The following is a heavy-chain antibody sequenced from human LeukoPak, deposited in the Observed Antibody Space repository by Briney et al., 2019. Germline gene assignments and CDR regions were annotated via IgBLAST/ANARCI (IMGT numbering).Heavy chain of an antibody. V-gene: IGHV1-8*01. CDR1: GYTFTSYD. Sequence: ASVKVSCKASGYTFTSYDINWVRQATGQGLEWMGWMNPNSGNTGYAQKFQGRVTMTRNTSISTAYMELSSLRSEDTAVYYCARGPTLRFLDYGMDVWGQGTTVTVSS. D-gene: IGHD3-3*01. CDR2: MNPNSGNT. CDR3: ARGPTLRFLDYGMDV. J-gene: IGHJ6*02.